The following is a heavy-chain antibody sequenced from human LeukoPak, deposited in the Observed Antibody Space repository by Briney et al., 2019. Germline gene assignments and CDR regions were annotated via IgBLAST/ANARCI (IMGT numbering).Heavy chain of an antibody. CDR1: GFTFRDSA. V-gene: IGHV3-66*01. CDR2: IYTSGTT. Sequence: PGGALRLSCAGSGFTFRDSAMTWVRQAPGQGLEWVSSIYTSGTTYFADSVKGRFTISRDNSKNTLYLQMNSLRVDDTAVYYCARDRPIDYWGQGTLVTVSS. CDR3: ARDRPIDY. J-gene: IGHJ4*02.